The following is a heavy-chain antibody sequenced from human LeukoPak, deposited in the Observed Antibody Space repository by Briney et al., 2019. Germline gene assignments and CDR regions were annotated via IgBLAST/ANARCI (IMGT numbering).Heavy chain of an antibody. J-gene: IGHJ4*02. CDR3: ARAYSSGWYLDY. CDR2: ISSSSSYI. D-gene: IGHD6-19*01. V-gene: IGHV3-21*01. CDR1: GFTFSSYS. Sequence: GGSLRLSCAASGFTFSSYSMNWVRQAPGKGLEGVSSISSSSSYIYYADSVKGRFTISRDNAKNSLYLQMNSLRAEDTPVYYCARAYSSGWYLDYWGQGTLVTVSS.